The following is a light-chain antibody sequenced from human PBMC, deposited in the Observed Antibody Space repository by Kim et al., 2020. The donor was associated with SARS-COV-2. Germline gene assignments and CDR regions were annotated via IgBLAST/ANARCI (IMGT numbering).Light chain of an antibody. Sequence: AAVGDRVTISCRASQTVNSWLAWIQQRPGKAPKILIYKATNLESEVPSRFSGSGSGTEFTLTISSLQPDDFATYYCQQFDSYPWTFGQGTKVDIK. CDR2: KAT. CDR3: QQFDSYPWT. V-gene: IGKV1-5*03. J-gene: IGKJ1*01. CDR1: QTVNSW.